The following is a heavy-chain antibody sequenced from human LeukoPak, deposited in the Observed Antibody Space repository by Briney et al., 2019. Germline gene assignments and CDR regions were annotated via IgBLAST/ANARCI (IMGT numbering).Heavy chain of an antibody. CDR2: INPNSGGT. CDR3: ARAPGSYIRGWELRKAEYFQH. Sequence: GASVKVSCKASGYTFTGYYMHWVRQAPGQGLEWMGWINPNSGGTNYAQKFQGRVTMTRDTSISTAYMELSRLRSDDTAVYYCARAPGSYIRGWELRKAEYFQHWGQGTLVTVSS. V-gene: IGHV1-2*02. J-gene: IGHJ1*01. CDR1: GYTFTGYY. D-gene: IGHD1-26*01.